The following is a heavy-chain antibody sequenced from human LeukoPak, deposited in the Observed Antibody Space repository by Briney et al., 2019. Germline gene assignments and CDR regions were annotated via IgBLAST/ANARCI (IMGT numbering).Heavy chain of an antibody. D-gene: IGHD3-3*01. J-gene: IGHJ4*02. Sequence: ASVKVCCKASGYTFTGCYMHWVRQAPGQGLGWMRWINPNSGGTNYAQKFQGRVTMTRDTSISTAYMELSRLRSDDTAVYYCAREPSLSPAIFGVVTFFDYWGQGTLVTVSS. CDR2: INPNSGGT. CDR3: AREPSLSPAIFGVVTFFDY. CDR1: GYTFTGCY. V-gene: IGHV1-2*02.